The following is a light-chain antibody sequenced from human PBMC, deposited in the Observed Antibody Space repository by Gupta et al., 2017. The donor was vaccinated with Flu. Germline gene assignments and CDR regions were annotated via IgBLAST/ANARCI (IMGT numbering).Light chain of an antibody. CDR1: QDITTY. Sequence: GDRVTITCRASQDITTYLAWFQQKPGQAPKSLIYAASRVQSGVPSKFSGSGSGTDFTLTIASLQPEDFATYYCQQYVSYPLTFGGGTKVEIK. CDR3: QQYVSYPLT. J-gene: IGKJ4*01. V-gene: IGKV1-16*02. CDR2: AAS.